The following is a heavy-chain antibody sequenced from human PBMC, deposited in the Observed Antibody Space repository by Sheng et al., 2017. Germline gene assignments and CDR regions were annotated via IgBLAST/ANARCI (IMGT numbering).Heavy chain of an antibody. Sequence: EVQLVESGGGLVQPGGSLRLSCAASGFTFKIYDMTWVRQAPGKGLEWVSGISGSGGSTYYADSVRGRFTISRDNSKNTLYLQMNSLRAEDTAVYYCVRGYSHFDSWGQGTLVTVSS. CDR3: VRGYSHFDS. CDR1: GFTFKIYD. D-gene: IGHD1-26*01. J-gene: IGHJ4*02. CDR2: ISGSGGST. V-gene: IGHV3-23*04.